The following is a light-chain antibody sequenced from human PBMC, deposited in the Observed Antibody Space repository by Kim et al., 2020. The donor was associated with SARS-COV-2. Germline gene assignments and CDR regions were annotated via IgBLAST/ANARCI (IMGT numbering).Light chain of an antibody. V-gene: IGLV6-57*03. CDR1: SGSIASNY. J-gene: IGLJ3*02. Sequence: NFMLTQPHSVSESPGKTVTISCTRSSGSIASNYVQWYQQRPGSAPTTVIYEDNQRPSGVPDRFSGSIDSSSNSASLTISGLKTEDEADYYCQSYDSSNQVFGEGTQLTVL. CDR2: EDN. CDR3: QSYDSSNQV.